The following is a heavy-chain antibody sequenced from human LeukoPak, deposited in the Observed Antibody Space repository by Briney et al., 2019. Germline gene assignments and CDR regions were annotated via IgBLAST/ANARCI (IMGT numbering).Heavy chain of an antibody. CDR2: IRGNGADT. J-gene: IGHJ4*02. CDR3: ARSGTPVSMDTWFDN. D-gene: IGHD2/OR15-2a*01. CDR1: GFTFSNYA. V-gene: IGHV3-23*01. Sequence: QAGGSLRLSCAASGFTFSNYAMSWVRQAPGKGLEWVSSIRGNGADTYYADPVKGRFTISRDNSKNTLYLQMSALRAEDAAVYYCARSGTPVSMDTWFDNCGPGTLVTVSS.